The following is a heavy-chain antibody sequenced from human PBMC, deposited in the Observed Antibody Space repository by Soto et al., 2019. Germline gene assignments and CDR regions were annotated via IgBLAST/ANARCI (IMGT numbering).Heavy chain of an antibody. CDR3: AKAANGWFRAFDI. CDR2: ISGSGGTT. Sequence: EVQLLESGGGLVQPGGSLRLSCAASGFTFSSYAMSWVRHAPGKGLEWVSAISGSGGTTYYADSVKGRFTFYRDNTKNTLYLQMNSLRAADTAVYYCAKAANGWFRAFDIWGQGTLVTVSS. J-gene: IGHJ3*02. D-gene: IGHD6-19*01. V-gene: IGHV3-23*01. CDR1: GFTFSSYA.